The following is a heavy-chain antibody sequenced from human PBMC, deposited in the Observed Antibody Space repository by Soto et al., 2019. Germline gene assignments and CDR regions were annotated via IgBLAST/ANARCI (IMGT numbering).Heavy chain of an antibody. CDR2: IIPILGIA. D-gene: IGHD3-10*01. Sequence: SVKVSCKASGGTFSSYTISWVRQAPGQGLEWMGRIIPILGIANYAQKFQGRVTITADKSTSTAYMELSSLRSEDTAVYYCARVPGMVRGVMHYYYMDVWGKGTTVTVSS. V-gene: IGHV1-69*02. J-gene: IGHJ6*03. CDR3: ARVPGMVRGVMHYYYMDV. CDR1: GGTFSSYT.